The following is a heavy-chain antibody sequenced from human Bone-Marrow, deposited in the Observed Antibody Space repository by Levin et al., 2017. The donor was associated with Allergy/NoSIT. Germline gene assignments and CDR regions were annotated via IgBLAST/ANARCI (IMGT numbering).Heavy chain of an antibody. CDR1: GFPFRSYA. CDR3: AKDLRQGYSSGSYYFDY. CDR2: MSGSGVST. V-gene: IGHV3-23*01. Sequence: LSLPCAASGFPFRSYAMSWVRPAPGKGLEWVSAMSGSGVSTHYADSVKGRFTISRDNSKNTLYLQMNSLRAEDTAVYYCAKDLRQGYSSGSYYFDYWGQGTLVTVSS. D-gene: IGHD5-18*01. J-gene: IGHJ4*02.